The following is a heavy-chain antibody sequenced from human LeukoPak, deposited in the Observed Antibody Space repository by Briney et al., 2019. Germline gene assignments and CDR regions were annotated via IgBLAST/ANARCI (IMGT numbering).Heavy chain of an antibody. V-gene: IGHV3-74*01. CDR2: INSDGSTT. J-gene: IGHJ3*02. D-gene: IGHD1-26*01. CDR1: GFTLSSYS. Sequence: PGGSLRLSCAASGFTLSSYSMNWVRQAPGKGLEWVSRINSDGSTTSYADSVKGRYTISRDNANNTLYLQMNSLRAEDTAVYYCATEQVGAFDIWGQGTMVTVSS. CDR3: ATEQVGAFDI.